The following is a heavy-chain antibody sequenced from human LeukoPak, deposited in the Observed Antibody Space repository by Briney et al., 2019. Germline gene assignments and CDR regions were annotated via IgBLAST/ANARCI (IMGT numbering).Heavy chain of an antibody. CDR2: IIPIFGTA. D-gene: IGHD3-22*01. J-gene: IGHJ4*02. V-gene: IGHV1-69*05. Sequence: SVKVSCKASGGTFSSYAISWVRQAPGQGLEWMVKIIPIFGTANYAQKFQGRVTITTDESTSTAYMELSSLRSEDTAVYYCARSGDSSGYFLDYWGQGTLVTVSS. CDR1: GGTFSSYA. CDR3: ARSGDSSGYFLDY.